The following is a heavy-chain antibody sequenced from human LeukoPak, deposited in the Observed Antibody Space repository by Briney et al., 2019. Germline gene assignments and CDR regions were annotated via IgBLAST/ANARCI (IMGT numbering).Heavy chain of an antibody. D-gene: IGHD2-21*01. CDR1: GGSISSSSYY. Sequence: SETLSLTCTVSGGSISSSSYYWGWIRQPPGKGLEWIGSIYYSGSTYYNPSLKSRVTISVDTSKNQFSLKLSSVTAADTAVYFCARGYLTGGGVFTDYWGQGTLVTVSS. V-gene: IGHV4-39*01. J-gene: IGHJ4*02. CDR2: IYYSGST. CDR3: ARGYLTGGGVFTDY.